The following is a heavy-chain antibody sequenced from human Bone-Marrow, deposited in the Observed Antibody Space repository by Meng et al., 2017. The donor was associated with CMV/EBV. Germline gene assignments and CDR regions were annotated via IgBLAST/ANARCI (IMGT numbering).Heavy chain of an antibody. Sequence: GASLKISCAASGFTFSSYAMSWVRQAPGKGLEWVSAISGSGGSTYYADSVKGRFTISRDNSKNTLYLQMNSLRAEDTAVYYCADGGNGIDYWGQGTLVTVSS. CDR2: ISGSGGST. CDR1: GFTFSSYA. D-gene: IGHD4-23*01. V-gene: IGHV3-23*01. J-gene: IGHJ4*02. CDR3: ADGGNGIDY.